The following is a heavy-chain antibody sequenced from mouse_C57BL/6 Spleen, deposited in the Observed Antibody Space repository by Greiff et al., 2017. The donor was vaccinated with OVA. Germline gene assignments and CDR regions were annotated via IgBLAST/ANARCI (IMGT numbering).Heavy chain of an antibody. CDR1: GYAFSSSW. J-gene: IGHJ3*01. Sequence: QVQLKQSGPELVKPGASVKISCKASGYAFSSSWMNWVKQRPGKGLEWIGRIYPGDGDTNYNGKFKGKATLTADKSSSTAYMQLSSLTSEDSAVYFCARPYGSSPWFAYWGQGTLVTVSA. V-gene: IGHV1-82*01. D-gene: IGHD1-1*01. CDR2: IYPGDGDT. CDR3: ARPYGSSPWFAY.